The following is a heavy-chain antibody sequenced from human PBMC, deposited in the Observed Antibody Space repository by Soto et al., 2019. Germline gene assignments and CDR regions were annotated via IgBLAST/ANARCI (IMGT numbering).Heavy chain of an antibody. D-gene: IGHD6-19*01. V-gene: IGHV1-18*01. Sequence: QVQLVQSGAEVKKPGASVKVSCKASGYTFTSYGISWVRQAPGQGLEWMGWISAYNGNTNYAQKQHESGITTTADTTTSTDKKQRRLRTSDTTVDYCCREHLPSSSPLHYYYYYMDVWGKGTTVTVSS. CDR3: REHLPSSSPLHYYYYYMDV. CDR1: GYTFTSYG. J-gene: IGHJ6*03. CDR2: ISAYNGNT.